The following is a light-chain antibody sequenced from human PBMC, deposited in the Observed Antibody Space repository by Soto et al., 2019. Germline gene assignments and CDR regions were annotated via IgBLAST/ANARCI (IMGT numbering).Light chain of an antibody. CDR2: EVN. J-gene: IGLJ1*01. Sequence: QSALTQPASVSGSPGQSITISCTGTSSDVGSYNLVCWYQQHPGKAPKVMIYEVNKRPSGVSNRFSGSKSGNTASLTISGLQAEDEADYYCCSYAGSSTYVFGSGTKVTVL. CDR3: CSYAGSSTYV. V-gene: IGLV2-23*02. CDR1: SSDVGSYNL.